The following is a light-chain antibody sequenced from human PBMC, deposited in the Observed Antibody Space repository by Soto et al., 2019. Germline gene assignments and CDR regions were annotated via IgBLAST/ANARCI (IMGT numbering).Light chain of an antibody. Sequence: LTQPASVSGSPGQSITISCTGTSSDVGGYNYVSWYQQHPGKAPKLMIYEVSNRPSGVSNRFSGSKSGNTASLTISGLQAEDEAAYYCSSYTSSSNYVLGNGTKVTVL. CDR1: SSDVGGYNY. J-gene: IGLJ1*01. CDR2: EVS. CDR3: SSYTSSSNYV. V-gene: IGLV2-14*01.